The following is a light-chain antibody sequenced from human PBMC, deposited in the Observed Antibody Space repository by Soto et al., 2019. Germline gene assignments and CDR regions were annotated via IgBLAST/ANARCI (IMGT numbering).Light chain of an antibody. CDR2: AAS. CDR1: QGISSD. J-gene: IGKJ4*01. Sequence: AIRMTQSPASLSASTGDRVTISCRASQGISSDLAWYQQKPGEAPKLLIYAASNMQSGVPSRFSGSGDGTDFTLTVSGMQSDAFVTYYCQQYCSYPLSFVGRTKVEIK. CDR3: QQYCSYPLS. V-gene: IGKV1-8*01.